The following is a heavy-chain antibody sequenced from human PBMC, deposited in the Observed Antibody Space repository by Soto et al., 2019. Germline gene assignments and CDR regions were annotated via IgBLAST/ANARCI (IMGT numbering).Heavy chain of an antibody. Sequence: QVQLQESGPGLVKPSQTLSLTCTVSGGSISSCGYYWSWIRQHPGKGLEWIGYIYYSGSTYYNPSLKSRVTISVDTSKNQFSLKLSSVTAADTAVYYCARAMYYGDVDAFDIWGQGTMVTVSS. CDR3: ARAMYYGDVDAFDI. V-gene: IGHV4-31*03. D-gene: IGHD4-17*01. J-gene: IGHJ3*02. CDR2: IYYSGST. CDR1: GGSISSCGYY.